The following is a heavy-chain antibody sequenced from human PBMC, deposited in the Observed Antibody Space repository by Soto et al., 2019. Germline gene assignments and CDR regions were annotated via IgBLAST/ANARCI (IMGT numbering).Heavy chain of an antibody. Sequence: SETLSLTCTVSAGSISSYAWSRIPLPQGKGLEWIGYIYYGGKTNYNPSLTRRITISLDTYKNQFSLKLSSVTAADSAVYYCARVMYTTCWYYFDPWGQGTLVTVSA. V-gene: IGHV4-59*01. CDR3: ARVMYTTCWYYFDP. CDR1: AGSISSYA. D-gene: IGHD6-19*01. CDR2: IYYGGKT. J-gene: IGHJ5*02.